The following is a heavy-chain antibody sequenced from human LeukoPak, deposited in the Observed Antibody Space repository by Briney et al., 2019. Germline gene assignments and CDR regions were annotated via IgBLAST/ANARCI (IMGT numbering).Heavy chain of an antibody. CDR3: ARDFIAAAGSQDYYYYYMDV. CDR1: GGSISNYY. D-gene: IGHD6-13*01. Sequence: SETLSLTCTVSGGSISNYYWSWIRQPPGKGLEWVGYISYSGSTNYNPSLKSRVTISVDTSKNQFSLKLSSVTAADTAVYYCARDFIAAAGSQDYYYYYMDVWGKGTTVTVSS. V-gene: IGHV4-59*12. J-gene: IGHJ6*03. CDR2: ISYSGST.